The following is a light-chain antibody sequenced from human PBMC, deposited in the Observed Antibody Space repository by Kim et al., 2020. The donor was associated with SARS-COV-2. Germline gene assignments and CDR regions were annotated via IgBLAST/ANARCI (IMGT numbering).Light chain of an antibody. CDR1: SSDVGSYNL. CDR2: EVS. CDR3: CSYAGSSTSVV. V-gene: IGLV2-23*02. J-gene: IGLJ2*01. Sequence: QSITISCTGTSSDVGSYNLVSWYQQNPGKAPKLMIYEVSKRPSGVSNRFSGSKSGNTASLTISGLQAEDEADYYCCSYAGSSTSVVFGGGTQLTVL.